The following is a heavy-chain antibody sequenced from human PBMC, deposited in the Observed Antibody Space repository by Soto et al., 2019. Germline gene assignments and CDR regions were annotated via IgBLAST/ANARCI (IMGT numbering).Heavy chain of an antibody. CDR3: ARDRPWDCSSSNYCYYYGLDV. D-gene: IGHD2-2*01. CDR1: GGSFSSDH. Sequence: SETLSLTCNVSGGSFSSDHWGWIRQPPGKGPEWIGKINNSGITNYNPSLKSRATISVDTSKNQFSLKLTSVTAADTAVYYCARDRPWDCSSSNYCYYYGLDVWGQGTTVTVS. V-gene: IGHV4-59*01. CDR2: INNSGIT. J-gene: IGHJ6*02.